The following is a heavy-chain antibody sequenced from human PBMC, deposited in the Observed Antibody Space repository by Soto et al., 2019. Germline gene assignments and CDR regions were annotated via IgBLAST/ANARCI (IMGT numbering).Heavy chain of an antibody. V-gene: IGHV3-13*01. Sequence: EVQLVESGGGLVQPGGSLRLSCAASGFTFSSYDMHWVRQATGKGLEWVSAIGTAGDTYYPGSVKGRFTISRDNSKNTLYLQMNSLRAEDTAVYYCASDWLLLLWGQGTLVTVSS. CDR3: ASDWLLLL. CDR1: GFTFSSYD. D-gene: IGHD3-9*01. CDR2: IGTAGDT. J-gene: IGHJ4*02.